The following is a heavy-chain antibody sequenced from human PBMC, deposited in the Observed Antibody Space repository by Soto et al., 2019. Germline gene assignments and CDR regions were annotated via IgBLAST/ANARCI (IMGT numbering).Heavy chain of an antibody. CDR1: GFTFSSYW. Sequence: PGGSLRLSCAASGFTFSSYWMSWVRQAPGKGLEWVANIKQDGSEKYYVDSVKGRFTISRDNAKNSLYLQMNSLRAEDTAVYYCARDPEYDILTGPRMDVWGQGTTVTVSS. V-gene: IGHV3-7*01. D-gene: IGHD3-9*01. CDR3: ARDPEYDILTGPRMDV. CDR2: IKQDGSEK. J-gene: IGHJ6*02.